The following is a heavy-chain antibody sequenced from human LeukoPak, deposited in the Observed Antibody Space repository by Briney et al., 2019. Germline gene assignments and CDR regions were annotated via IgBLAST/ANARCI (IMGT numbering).Heavy chain of an antibody. CDR1: GFTFGDYA. CDR3: TSRRSIWRAFDI. D-gene: IGHD3-3*01. CDR2: IRSKAYGGTT. Sequence: GSLRPSCTASGFTFGDYAMGWVRQAPGKGLEWVGFIRSKAYGGTTEYAASVKGRFTISRDDSKSIAYLQMNSLKTEDTAVYYCTSRRSIWRAFDIWGQGTMVTVSS. V-gene: IGHV3-49*04. J-gene: IGHJ3*02.